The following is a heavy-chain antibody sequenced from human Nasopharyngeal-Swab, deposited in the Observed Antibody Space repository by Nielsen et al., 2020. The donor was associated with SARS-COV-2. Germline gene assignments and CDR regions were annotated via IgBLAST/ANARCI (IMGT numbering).Heavy chain of an antibody. CDR3: AKAPADWVRENDY. CDR2: IGSGGVGT. Sequence: GESLKISCAASGYTFSGYAMSWVRQAPGKGLEWVSSIGSGGVGTYYADSVKGRFIVSRDNSRDTLYLQMNSLRAEDTAVYYCAKAPADWVRENDYWGQGTLVTVSS. J-gene: IGHJ4*02. D-gene: IGHD3/OR15-3a*01. CDR1: GYTFSGYA. V-gene: IGHV3-23*01.